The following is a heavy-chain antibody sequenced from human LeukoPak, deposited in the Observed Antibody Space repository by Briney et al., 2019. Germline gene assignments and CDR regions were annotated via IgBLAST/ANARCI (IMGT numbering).Heavy chain of an antibody. D-gene: IGHD1-7*01. J-gene: IGHJ4*02. CDR3: AKLLGTVTTYDY. Sequence: GGSLRLSCTASGFTFNNWMSWVRQAPGKGLEWVASIRPDGSEEYYLDSVKGRFTISRDNAKSSLYLQMNSLRAEDTALYYCAKLLGTVTTYDYWGQGTLVTVSS. CDR2: IRPDGSEE. CDR1: GFTFNNW. V-gene: IGHV3-7*01.